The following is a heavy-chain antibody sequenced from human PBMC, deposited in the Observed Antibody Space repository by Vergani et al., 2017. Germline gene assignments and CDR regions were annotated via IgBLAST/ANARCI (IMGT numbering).Heavy chain of an antibody. J-gene: IGHJ4*02. CDR3: TTVFDAATDYFDY. D-gene: IGHD5-18*01. Sequence: EVQLVESGGGLVKPGGSLRLSCAASGFTFSNDWMSWVRQAPGKGLEWVGHIKSKTDGGTTDYAAPVKGRFTISRDDSKSTLYLQMNSLKTEDTAVYYCTTVFDAATDYFDYWGQGTLVTVSS. CDR2: IKSKTDGGTT. V-gene: IGHV3-15*01. CDR1: GFTFSNDW.